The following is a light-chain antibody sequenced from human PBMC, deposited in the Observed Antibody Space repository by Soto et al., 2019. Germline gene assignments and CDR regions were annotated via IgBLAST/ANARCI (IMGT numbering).Light chain of an antibody. Sequence: EIVMTQSPATLSVSPGERATLSCRASQSVNSYLAWYQQKPGQGPRLLIYGASTGATGIPARFSGSGSGTEFTLTISSLQSEDFAVYYCQQYNNWPRTFGQGTRVESK. J-gene: IGKJ1*01. CDR3: QQYNNWPRT. V-gene: IGKV3-15*01. CDR1: QSVNSY. CDR2: GAS.